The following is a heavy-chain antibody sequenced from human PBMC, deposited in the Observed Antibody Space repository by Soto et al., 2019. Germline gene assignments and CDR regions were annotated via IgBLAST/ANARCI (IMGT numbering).Heavy chain of an antibody. V-gene: IGHV3-30*18. Sequence: GGSLRLSCAASGFTFSSYGMHWVRQAPGKGLEWVAVISYDGSNKYYADSVKGRFTISRDNSKNTLYLQMNSLRAEDTAVYYCAKGHIVVVPAAWDYYGMDVWGQGTTVTVSS. CDR3: AKGHIVVVPAAWDYYGMDV. D-gene: IGHD2-2*01. CDR1: GFTFSSYG. CDR2: ISYDGSNK. J-gene: IGHJ6*02.